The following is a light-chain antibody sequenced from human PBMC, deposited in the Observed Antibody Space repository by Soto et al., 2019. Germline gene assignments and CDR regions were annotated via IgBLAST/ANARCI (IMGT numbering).Light chain of an antibody. CDR2: EVS. CDR1: SSDVGGYNY. V-gene: IGLV2-14*01. J-gene: IGLJ2*01. Sequence: QSALTQPASVSGSPEQSITISCTGTSSDVGGYNYVSWYQQHPGKAPKLLISEVSNRPSGVSNRFSGSKSGNTASLTISGLQAEDEADYYCSSYTSSSPVVFGGGTKLTVL. CDR3: SSYTSSSPVV.